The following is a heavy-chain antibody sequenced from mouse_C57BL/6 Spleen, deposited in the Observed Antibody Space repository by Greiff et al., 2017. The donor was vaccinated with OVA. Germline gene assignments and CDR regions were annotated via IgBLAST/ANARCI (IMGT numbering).Heavy chain of an antibody. CDR1: GFTFSDYY. CDR3: ASNWDFYYAMDY. J-gene: IGHJ4*01. D-gene: IGHD4-1*01. CDR2: ISNGGGST. V-gene: IGHV5-12*01. Sequence: EVQLVESGGGLVQPGGSLKLSCAASGFTFSDYYMYWVRQTPEKRLEWVAYISNGGGSTYYPDTVKGRFTISRDNAKNTLYLQMSRLKSEDTAMYYCASNWDFYYAMDYWGQGTSVTVSS.